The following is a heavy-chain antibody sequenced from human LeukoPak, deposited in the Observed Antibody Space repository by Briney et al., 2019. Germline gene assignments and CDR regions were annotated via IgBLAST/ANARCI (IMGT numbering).Heavy chain of an antibody. Sequence: GGSLRLSCAASGFTFSSYAMTWVRQAPGKGLEWVAAISDSGTRTFYADSVKGRFTISRDNSKNTLYLQMNSLRAEDTAVYYCAKDTYDNSIWGQGTLVTVSS. V-gene: IGHV3-23*01. CDR2: ISDSGTRT. CDR1: GFTFSSYA. D-gene: IGHD3-22*01. CDR3: AKDTYDNSI. J-gene: IGHJ4*02.